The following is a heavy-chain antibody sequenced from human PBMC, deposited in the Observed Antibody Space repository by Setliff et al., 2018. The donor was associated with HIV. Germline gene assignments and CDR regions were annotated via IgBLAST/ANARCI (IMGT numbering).Heavy chain of an antibody. CDR1: GGSISGYY. CDR2: IYYSGST. Sequence: SLTCTVSGGSISGYYWSWIRQPPGKGLEWIGYIYYSGSTNYKPSLKSRVTILVDRSKNQFSLKVSSVTAADTAVYYCARAVRAGSVFDYWGQGTLVTVSS. CDR3: ARAVRAGSVFDY. D-gene: IGHD3-10*01. J-gene: IGHJ4*02. V-gene: IGHV4-59*01.